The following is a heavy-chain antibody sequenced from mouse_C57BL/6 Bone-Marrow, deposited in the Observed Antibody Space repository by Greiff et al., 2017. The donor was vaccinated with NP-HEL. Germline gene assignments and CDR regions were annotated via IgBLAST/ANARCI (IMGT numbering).Heavy chain of an antibody. CDR3: TRSYYGNYPYYYAMDY. V-gene: IGHV1-15*01. CDR2: IDPETGGT. CDR1: GYTFTDYE. D-gene: IGHD2-10*01. J-gene: IGHJ4*01. Sequence: QVQLQQSGAELVRPGASVTLSCKASGYTFTDYEMHWVKQTPAHGLEWIGAIDPETGGTAYNQKFKGKAILTADKSSSTAYMELRSLTSEDSAVYYCTRSYYGNYPYYYAMDYWGQGTSVTVSS.